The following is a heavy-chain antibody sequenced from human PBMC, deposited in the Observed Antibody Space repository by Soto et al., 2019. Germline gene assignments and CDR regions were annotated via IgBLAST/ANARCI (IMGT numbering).Heavy chain of an antibody. V-gene: IGHV1-18*04. CDR2: ISAYNGNT. CDR3: ARGTVTTGYYHYYMDV. CDR1: GYTFTSHG. J-gene: IGHJ6*03. D-gene: IGHD4-17*01. Sequence: QVQLVQSGAEVKKPGASVKVSCKPSGYTFTSHGISWVRQAPGQGLEWMGWISAYNGNTNYAQKFQGRFTMTTDKSTSTAYMELRSLRSDDTAVYYCARGTVTTGYYHYYMDVWGKGTTVTVSS.